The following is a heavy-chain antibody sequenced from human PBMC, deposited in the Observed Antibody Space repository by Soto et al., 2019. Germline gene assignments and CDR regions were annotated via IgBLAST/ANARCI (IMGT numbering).Heavy chain of an antibody. D-gene: IGHD1-1*01. CDR3: ARERYDSYYYYGMDV. J-gene: IGHJ6*02. CDR1: GFTFSSYA. CDR2: ISYDGSNK. V-gene: IGHV3-30-3*01. Sequence: QVQLVESGGGVVQPGRSLRLSCAASGFTFSSYAMHWVRQAPGKGLEWVAVISYDGSNKYYADSVKGRFTISRDNSKNTLYLQMNSLRAEDTAVYYCARERYDSYYYYGMDVWGQGTTVTVSS.